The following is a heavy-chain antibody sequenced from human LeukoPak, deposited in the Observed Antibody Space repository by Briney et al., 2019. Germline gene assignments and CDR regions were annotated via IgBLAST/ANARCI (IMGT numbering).Heavy chain of an antibody. J-gene: IGHJ5*02. CDR3: ARGIVVVPAAISPMGAFDP. D-gene: IGHD2-2*01. Sequence: PSETLSLTCAVYGGSFSGYYWSWIRQPPGKGLEWIGEINHSGSTNYNPSLKSRVTISVDTSKNQFSLKLSSVTAADTAVYYCARGIVVVPAAISPMGAFDPWGQGTLVTVSS. CDR2: INHSGST. CDR1: GGSFSGYY. V-gene: IGHV4-34*01.